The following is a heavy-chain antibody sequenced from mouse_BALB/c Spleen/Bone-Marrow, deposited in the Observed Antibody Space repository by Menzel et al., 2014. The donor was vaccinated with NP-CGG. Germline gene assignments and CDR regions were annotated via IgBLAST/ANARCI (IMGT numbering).Heavy chain of an antibody. CDR1: GFNIKDTY. V-gene: IGHV14-3*02. J-gene: IGHJ3*01. CDR2: IDPANGNT. CDR3: ARRVPXXXXSXAX. Sequence: EVQLQQSGAELVKPGASVKLSCTASGFNIKDTYMHWVKQRPEQGLEWIGRIDPANGNTKYDPKFQGKATITADTSSNTAYLQLSSLTSEDTAVYYCARRVPXXXXSXAXWGQGTLVTVSA.